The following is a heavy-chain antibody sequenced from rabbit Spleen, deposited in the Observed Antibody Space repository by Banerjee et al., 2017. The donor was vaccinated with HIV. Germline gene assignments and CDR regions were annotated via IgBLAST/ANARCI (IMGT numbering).Heavy chain of an antibody. D-gene: IGHD8-1*01. CDR3: ARDTASSFSSYGMDL. CDR2: IDSGSSGFT. J-gene: IGHJ6*01. V-gene: IGHV1S40*01. Sequence: QSLEESGGDLVKPGASLTLACTASGFSFSSNDYMCWVRQAPGKGLEWIACIDSGSSGFTYFASWAKGRFTISKTSSTTVTLQMTSLTAADTATYFCARDTASSFSSYGMDLWGPGTLVTVS. CDR1: GFSFSSNDY.